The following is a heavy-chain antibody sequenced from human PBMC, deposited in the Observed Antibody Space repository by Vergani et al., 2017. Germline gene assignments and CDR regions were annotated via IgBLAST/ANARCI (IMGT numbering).Heavy chain of an antibody. CDR2: ISARYPST. D-gene: IGHD6-13*01. CDR3: ARAPWQQLPSFQH. J-gene: IGHJ1*01. CDR1: GFTFSACP. Sequence: EVQLLQSGGGVIQPGGSVRLSCAASGFTFSACPMTWVRQAPGKGLEWVSAISARYPSTYYADSVKGRFTISRDNSKNTLYLQMNSLRAEDTAVYYCARAPWQQLPSFQHWGQGTLVTVSS. V-gene: IGHV3-23*01.